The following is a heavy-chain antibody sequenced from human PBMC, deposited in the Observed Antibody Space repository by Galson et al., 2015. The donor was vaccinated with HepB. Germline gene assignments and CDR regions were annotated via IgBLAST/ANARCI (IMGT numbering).Heavy chain of an antibody. J-gene: IGHJ4*02. D-gene: IGHD4-11*01. CDR1: GDSIATYYY. V-gene: IGHV4-59*01. Sequence: SETLSLTCTVSGDSIATYYYWSWIRQPPGKGLEWIGYIYYNGRTNYNPSLKSRLTISVDTSKNQFSLKLSSVTAGDTAVYYCARMPTVTSSYFDYWGRGILVAVSS. CDR3: ARMPTVTSSYFDY. CDR2: IYYNGRT.